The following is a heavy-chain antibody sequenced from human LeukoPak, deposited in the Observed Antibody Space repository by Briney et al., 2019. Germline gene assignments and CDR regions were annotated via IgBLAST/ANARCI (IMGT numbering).Heavy chain of an antibody. J-gene: IGHJ6*02. Sequence: PGGSLRLSCAASGFTVSSNYMSWVRQAPGKGLEWVSVIYSGGSTYYADSMKGRFTISRDNSKNTVDLQMNSLRAEDTAVYYCARSTWASYGMDVWGQGTMVTVSS. D-gene: IGHD3-16*01. V-gene: IGHV3-66*01. CDR2: IYSGGST. CDR3: ARSTWASYGMDV. CDR1: GFTVSSNY.